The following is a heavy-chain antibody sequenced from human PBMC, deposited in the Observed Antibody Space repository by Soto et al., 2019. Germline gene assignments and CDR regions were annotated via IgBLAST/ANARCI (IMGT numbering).Heavy chain of an antibody. J-gene: IGHJ3*02. D-gene: IGHD1-1*01. CDR1: GGSVSDYD. CDR3: ASNICNDDADRHGTLNI. Sequence: QMQLEESGPGLVKPSETLSLTCSVSGGSVSDYDWHWIRQSPGKGLEWIGDLSSSGATSYSPPLKSRVTISLVSSKKQLCLKMSSGTSADAALYYCASNICNDDADRHGTLNIWGQGTQVTVSS. CDR2: LSSSGAT. V-gene: IGHV4-59*08.